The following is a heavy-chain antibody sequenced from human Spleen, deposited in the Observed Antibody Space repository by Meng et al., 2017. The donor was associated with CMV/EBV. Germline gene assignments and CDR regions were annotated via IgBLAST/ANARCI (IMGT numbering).Heavy chain of an antibody. CDR1: GFTFSSYA. V-gene: IGHV3-23*01. CDR2: ISGSGGST. J-gene: IGHJ4*02. Sequence: GGSLRLSCAASGFTFSSYAMSWVRQAPGKGLEWVSAISGSGGSTYYADSVKGRFTISRDNSKNTLYLQMNSLRAEDTAVYYCAKDRSMTTVTTALSFDYWGQGTLVTVSS. D-gene: IGHD4-17*01. CDR3: AKDRSMTTVTTALSFDY.